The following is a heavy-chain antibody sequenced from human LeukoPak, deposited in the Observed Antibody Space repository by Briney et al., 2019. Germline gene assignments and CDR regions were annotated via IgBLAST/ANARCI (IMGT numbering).Heavy chain of an antibody. V-gene: IGHV3-15*01. CDR1: GFTFSNAW. D-gene: IGHD3-16*02. J-gene: IGHJ4*02. CDR2: IKSKTDGGTT. Sequence: PGGSLRLSCAASGFTFSNAWMSWVRQAPGKGLEWVGRIKSKTDGGTTDYAAPVKGRFTISRDDSKNTLYLQMNSLKTEDTAVYYCTTYFDDYVWGSYRYNVYWGQGTLVTVSS. CDR3: TTYFDDYVWGSYRYNVY.